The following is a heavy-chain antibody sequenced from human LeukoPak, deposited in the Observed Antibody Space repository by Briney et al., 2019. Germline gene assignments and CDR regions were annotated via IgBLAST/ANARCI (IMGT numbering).Heavy chain of an antibody. V-gene: IGHV3-13*01. CDR3: ARAAYSSTWYSRYFDL. CDR1: GFIFDDFG. D-gene: IGHD6-13*01. Sequence: GGSLRLSCAASGFIFDDFGMSWVRQATGKGLEWVSGIGTAGEIYYPGSVKGRFTISRENAKNSLYLQMNSLRAGDTAVYYCARAAYSSTWYSRYFDLWGRGTLVTVSS. CDR2: IGTAGEI. J-gene: IGHJ2*01.